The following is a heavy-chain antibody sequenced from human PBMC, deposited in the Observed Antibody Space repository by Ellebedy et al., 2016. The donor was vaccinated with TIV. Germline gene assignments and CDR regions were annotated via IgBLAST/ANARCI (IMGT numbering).Heavy chain of an antibody. Sequence: GESLKISXAASGFTFSSYDMHWVRQATGKGLEWVSAIGTAGDTYYPGSVKGRFTISRDNAKNSLYLQMNSLRAEDTAVYYCTRSIAAAGIDVWFDPWGQGTLVTVSS. CDR3: TRSIAAAGIDVWFDP. CDR1: GFTFSSYD. CDR2: IGTAGDT. V-gene: IGHV3-13*01. D-gene: IGHD6-13*01. J-gene: IGHJ5*02.